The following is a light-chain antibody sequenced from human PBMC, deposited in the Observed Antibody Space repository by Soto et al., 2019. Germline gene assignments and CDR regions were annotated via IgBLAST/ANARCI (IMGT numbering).Light chain of an antibody. V-gene: IGKV1-39*01. CDR3: QHTYSSPHT. CDR2: AAS. Sequence: DIQMTQSPSSLSASVGDRVTITCRASQTITTYLNWYHQRPGKAPKLLIFAASSLQSGVPSRFSGSGSGTDFTLTISSLQPEDFATYYCQHTYSSPHTFGQGTKLEIK. J-gene: IGKJ2*01. CDR1: QTITTY.